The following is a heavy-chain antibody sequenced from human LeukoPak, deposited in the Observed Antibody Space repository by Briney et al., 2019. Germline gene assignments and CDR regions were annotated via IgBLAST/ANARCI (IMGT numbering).Heavy chain of an antibody. CDR3: ARDKVVGATIFDY. D-gene: IGHD1-26*01. CDR1: GFTFSSYA. CDR2: ISGSSSST. J-gene: IGHJ4*02. V-gene: IGHV3-23*01. Sequence: GGSLRLSCAASGFTFSSYAMSWVRQAPGKGLEWVSAISGSSSSTYYADSVEGRFTISRDNSKNTLYLQMNSLRAEDTAVYYCARDKVVGATIFDYWGQGTLVTVSS.